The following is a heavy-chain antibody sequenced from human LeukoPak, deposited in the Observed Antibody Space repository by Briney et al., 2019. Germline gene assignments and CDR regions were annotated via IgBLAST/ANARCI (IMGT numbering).Heavy chain of an antibody. CDR3: ATLKVHRCSSTSCYPYGMDV. J-gene: IGHJ6*02. D-gene: IGHD2-2*01. CDR1: GFTFSSYA. V-gene: IGHV3-23*01. CDR2: ISGSGGST. Sequence: PGGSLRLSCAASGFTFSSYAMSWVRQAPGKGREWVSAISGSGGSTYYADSVKGRFTISRDNSKNTLYLQMNSLRAEDTAVYYCATLKVHRCSSTSCYPYGMDVWGQGTTVTVSS.